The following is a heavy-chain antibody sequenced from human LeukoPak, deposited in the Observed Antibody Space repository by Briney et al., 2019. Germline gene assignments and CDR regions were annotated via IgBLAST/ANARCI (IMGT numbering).Heavy chain of an antibody. Sequence: GGSLRLSCAASGFTFSSYAMSWVRQAPGKGLGWVSAISGSGGSTYYADSVKGRFTISRDNSKNTLYLQMNSLRAEDTAVYYCAKLLHYYDSSGYYHHFDYWGQGTLVTVSS. CDR3: AKLLHYYDSSGYYHHFDY. V-gene: IGHV3-23*01. D-gene: IGHD3-22*01. J-gene: IGHJ4*02. CDR2: ISGSGGST. CDR1: GFTFSSYA.